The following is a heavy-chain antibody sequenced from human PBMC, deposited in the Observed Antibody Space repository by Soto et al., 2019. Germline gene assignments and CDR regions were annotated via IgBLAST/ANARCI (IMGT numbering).Heavy chain of an antibody. CDR1: GGAISGYY. CDR2: IYSSGGT. J-gene: IGHJ5*02. Sequence: TLSLTCTVSGGAISGYYWTWIRQSAGKGLEWIGRIYSSGGTKYNPSLKSRVTMSLDTSKNQFSLRLSSVTAADTAVYYCARGQRFSDSFDPWGQGTLVTVSS. D-gene: IGHD3-3*01. CDR3: ARGQRFSDSFDP. V-gene: IGHV4-4*07.